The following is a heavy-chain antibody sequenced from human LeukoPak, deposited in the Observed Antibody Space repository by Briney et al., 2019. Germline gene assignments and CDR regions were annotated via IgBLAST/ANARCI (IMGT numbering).Heavy chain of an antibody. CDR2: ISGSGGST. CDR1: GFTFSSYA. Sequence: GGSLRLSCAASGFTFSSYAMSWVRQAPGKGLEGVSAISGSGGSTYYADSVKGRFTISRDNSKNTLYLQMNSLRAEDTAVYYCAKGPGYDLAYYFDYWGQGTLVTVSS. CDR3: AKGPGYDLAYYFDY. V-gene: IGHV3-23*01. D-gene: IGHD5-12*01. J-gene: IGHJ4*02.